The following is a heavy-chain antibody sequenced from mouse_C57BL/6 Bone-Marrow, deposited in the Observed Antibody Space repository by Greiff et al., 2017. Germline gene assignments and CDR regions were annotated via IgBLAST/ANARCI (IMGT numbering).Heavy chain of an antibody. CDR1: GYTFTSYG. CDR2: IYPRSGNT. J-gene: IGHJ4*01. V-gene: IGHV1-81*01. CDR3: ARGGLKRAMDY. Sequence: VQGVESGAELARPGASVKLSCKASGYTFTSYGISWVKQRTGQGLEWIGEIYPRSGNTYYNEKFKGKATLTADKSSSTAYMELRSLTSEDSAVYFCARGGLKRAMDYWGQGTSVTVSS. D-gene: IGHD3-1*01.